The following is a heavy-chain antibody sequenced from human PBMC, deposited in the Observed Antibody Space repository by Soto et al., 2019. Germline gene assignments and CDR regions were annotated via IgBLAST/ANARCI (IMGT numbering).Heavy chain of an antibody. Sequence: SETLSLTCAVSGGSISSSSYYWGWIRQPPGKGLEWIGSIYYSGSTYYNPSLKSRVTISVDTSKNQFSLKPSSVTAADTAVYYCARHFSLKDYGGNSYYYYYGMDVWGQGTTVTVSS. J-gene: IGHJ6*02. D-gene: IGHD4-17*01. V-gene: IGHV4-39*01. CDR3: ARHFSLKDYGGNSYYYYYGMDV. CDR1: GGSISSSSYY. CDR2: IYYSGST.